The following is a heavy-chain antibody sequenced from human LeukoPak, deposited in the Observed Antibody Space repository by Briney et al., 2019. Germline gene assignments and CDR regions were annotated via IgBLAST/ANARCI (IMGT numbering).Heavy chain of an antibody. J-gene: IGHJ3*02. CDR2: ISYDGSNK. V-gene: IGHV3-30*18. CDR1: GFTFSSYG. D-gene: IGHD5-12*01. Sequence: GGSLRLSCAASGFTFSSYGMHWVRQAPGKGLEWVAVISYDGSNKYYADSVKGRFTISRDNSKNTLYLQMNSLRAEDTAVYYCAKDQGWSGYDDAFDIWGQGTMVTVSS. CDR3: AKDQGWSGYDDAFDI.